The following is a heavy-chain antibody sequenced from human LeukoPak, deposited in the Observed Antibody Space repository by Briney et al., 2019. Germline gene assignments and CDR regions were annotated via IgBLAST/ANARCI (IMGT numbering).Heavy chain of an antibody. J-gene: IGHJ6*03. Sequence: SETLSLTCTVSGGSISTYYWSWVRQPPGKGLEWIGYGYYSGSTDYIPSLKSRVTISVDTSKNQFSLKLTSVTAADTAVYYCVRSADRVIRGAPPYYYYYMDVWGKGTTVTVS. CDR3: VRSADRVIRGAPPYYYYYMDV. D-gene: IGHD3-10*01. CDR1: GGSISTYY. CDR2: GYYSGST. V-gene: IGHV4-59*01.